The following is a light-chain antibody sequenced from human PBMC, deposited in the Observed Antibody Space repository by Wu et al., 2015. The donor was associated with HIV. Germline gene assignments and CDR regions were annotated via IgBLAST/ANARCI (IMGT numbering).Light chain of an antibody. CDR2: GAS. CDR1: QTVGSS. V-gene: IGKV3-15*01. J-gene: IGKJ1*01. CDR3: QQYRDWSWT. Sequence: EIVLTQSPGTLSVSPGERATLSCRTSQTVGSSLAWYQQKPGQTPRLLIYGASTRATGISARFSGSGSGTAFTLTISSLQSEDYAVYYCQQYRDWSWTFGQGTKVEIK.